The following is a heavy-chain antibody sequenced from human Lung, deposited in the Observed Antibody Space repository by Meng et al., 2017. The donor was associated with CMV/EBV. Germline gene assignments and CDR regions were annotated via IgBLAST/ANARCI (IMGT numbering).Heavy chain of an antibody. CDR2: ISPYNGNT. D-gene: IGHD1-7*01. V-gene: IGHV1-18*01. CDR1: GYTFTTYS. J-gene: IGHJ4*02. Sequence: ASVKVSCKASGYTFTTYSITWVRQAPGQGLEWMGWISPYNGNTEYAQKFQGRVTMTTDTSTSTAYMEVRSLTSDDTAMYYWARGSWNYDVWGRGTLVTLSS. CDR3: ARGSWNYDV.